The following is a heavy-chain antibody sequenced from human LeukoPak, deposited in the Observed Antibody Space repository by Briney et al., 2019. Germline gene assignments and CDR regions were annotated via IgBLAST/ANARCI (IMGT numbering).Heavy chain of an antibody. D-gene: IGHD2-15*01. J-gene: IGHJ5*02. CDR1: GGTFSSYA. CDR2: IIPIFGTA. Sequence: ASVKVSCKASGGTFSSYAISWVRQAPEQGLEWMGGIIPIFGTANYAQKFQGRVTITTDESTSTAYMELSSLRSEDTAVYYCATDLNYCSGGSCYSPARFDPWGQGTLVTVSS. V-gene: IGHV1-69*05. CDR3: ATDLNYCSGGSCYSPARFDP.